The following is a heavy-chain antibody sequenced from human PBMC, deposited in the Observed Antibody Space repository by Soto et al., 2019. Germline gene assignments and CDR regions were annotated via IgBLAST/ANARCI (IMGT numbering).Heavy chain of an antibody. D-gene: IGHD5-12*01. CDR1: GFTFTSYS. J-gene: IGHJ4*02. Sequence: EVQLVESGGGLVQPGGSLRLSCEASGFTFTSYSMNWVRQAPGKGLEWVSYISSSSSAIYYADSVKGRFTISRDNAKSSLYLQINSLRAEDTAIYYCASSRAGATTSYFDSWGQGPLVTVSS. CDR3: ASSRAGATTSYFDS. V-gene: IGHV3-48*01. CDR2: ISSSSSAI.